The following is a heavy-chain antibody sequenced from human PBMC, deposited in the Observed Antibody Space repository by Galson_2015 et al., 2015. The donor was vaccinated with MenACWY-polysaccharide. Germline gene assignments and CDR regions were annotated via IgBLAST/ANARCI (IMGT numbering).Heavy chain of an antibody. D-gene: IGHD2-2*01. CDR1: GGSFSGYC. V-gene: IGHV4-34*01. J-gene: IGHJ6*03. Sequence: SETLSLTCAVYGGSFSGYCWSWIRQPPGQGLEWIGEINHSGSAKYNPSLKSRVTISEDTSKNQFSLQLSSVTAADTAVYFCARGRAYCISTTCSYYMDVSGKGTTVTVSS. CDR2: INHSGSA. CDR3: ARGRAYCISTTCSYYMDV.